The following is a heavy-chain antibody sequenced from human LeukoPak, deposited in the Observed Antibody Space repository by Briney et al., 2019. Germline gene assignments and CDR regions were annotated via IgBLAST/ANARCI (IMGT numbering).Heavy chain of an antibody. CDR2: INHSGST. CDR1: GVSISSQY. Sequence: SETLSLTCTVSGVSISSQYWNWIRQPPGKGLEWIGEINHSGSTNYNPSLKSRVTISVDTSKNQVSLKLNSVTAADTAVYYCARVLQNYYHMDVWGKGTTVTVSS. CDR3: ARVLQNYYHMDV. D-gene: IGHD3-3*01. V-gene: IGHV4-59*11. J-gene: IGHJ6*04.